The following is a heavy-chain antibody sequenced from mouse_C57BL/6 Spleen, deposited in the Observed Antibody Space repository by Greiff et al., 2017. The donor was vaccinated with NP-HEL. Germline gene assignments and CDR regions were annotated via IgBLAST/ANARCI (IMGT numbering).Heavy chain of an antibody. J-gene: IGHJ2*01. CDR3: TRNYYGSSY. D-gene: IGHD1-1*01. V-gene: IGHV1-15*01. CDR1: GYTFTDYE. Sequence: VQLVESGAELVRPGASVTLSCKASGYTFTDYEMHWVKQTPVHGLEWIGAIDPETGGTAYNQKFKGKAILTADKSSSTAYMELRSLTSEDSAVYYCTRNYYGSSYWGQGTTLTVSA. CDR2: IDPETGGT.